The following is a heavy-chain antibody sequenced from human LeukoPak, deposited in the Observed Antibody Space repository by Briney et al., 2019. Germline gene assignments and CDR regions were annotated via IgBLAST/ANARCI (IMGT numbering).Heavy chain of an antibody. V-gene: IGHV3-23*01. CDR2: ISGSGGST. D-gene: IGHD2-2*01. J-gene: IGHJ4*02. CDR3: AKRGSIVVVPAARLFDY. CDR1: GFTFSSYA. Sequence: GSLRLSCAASGFTFSSYAMSWVRQAPGKGLEWVSAISGSGGSTYYADSVKGRFTISRDNSKNTLYPQMNSLRAEDTAVYYCAKRGSIVVVPAARLFDYWGQGTLVTVSS.